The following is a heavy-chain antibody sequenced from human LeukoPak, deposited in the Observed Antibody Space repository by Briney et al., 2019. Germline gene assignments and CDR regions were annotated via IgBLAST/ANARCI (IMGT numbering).Heavy chain of an antibody. D-gene: IGHD3-22*01. CDR1: GFTFDDYA. J-gene: IGHJ4*02. CDR3: AKEGYYDSNYFDY. V-gene: IGHV3-43D*03. Sequence: PGGSLRLSCAASGFTFDDYAMHWVRQAPGKGLEWVSLISWDGGSTYYADSVKGRFTISGDNSKNSLYLQMNSLRAEDTALYYCAKEGYYDSNYFDYWGQGTLVTVSS. CDR2: ISWDGGST.